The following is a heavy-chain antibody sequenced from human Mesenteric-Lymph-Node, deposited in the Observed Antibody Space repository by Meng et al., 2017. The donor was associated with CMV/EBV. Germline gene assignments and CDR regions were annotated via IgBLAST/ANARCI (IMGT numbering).Heavy chain of an antibody. V-gene: IGHV4-61*01. Sequence: LETLPLTCTVSGGPVSSYTDYWFWLWQPPGKGLVWIGYIYYSGNTNYNPSLKSRVTISVDTSANQFSLNLMSVTAVNTAVYYCARVLGGNWFDPWGHGTLVTVSS. CDR2: IYYSGNT. D-gene: IGHD7-27*01. CDR1: GGPVSSYTDY. CDR3: ARVLGGNWFDP. J-gene: IGHJ5*02.